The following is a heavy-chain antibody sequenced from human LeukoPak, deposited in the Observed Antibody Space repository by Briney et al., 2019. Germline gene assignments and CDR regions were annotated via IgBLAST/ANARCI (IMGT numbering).Heavy chain of an antibody. V-gene: IGHV3-23*01. D-gene: IGHD3-22*01. J-gene: IGHJ4*02. CDR1: GFTFSNYA. CDR3: AKDFHASSGYYLDY. Sequence: GGSLRLSCAASGFTFSNYAMSWVRQAPGKGLEWVSAISGSGSTYYADSVEGRFTISRDNSKNTLYLQMNSLRAEDTAVYYCAKDFHASSGYYLDYWGQGTLVTVSS. CDR2: ISGSGST.